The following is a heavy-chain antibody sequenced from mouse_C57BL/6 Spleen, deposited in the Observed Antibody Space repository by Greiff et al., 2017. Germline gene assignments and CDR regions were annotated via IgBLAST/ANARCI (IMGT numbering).Heavy chain of an antibody. Sequence: VQLQQPGAELVKPGASVKLSCKASGYTFTSYWMHWVKQRPGQGLEWIGMIHPNSGSTNYNEKFKSKATLTVDKSSSTADMQLSSLTSEDSAVYYGARSMGEDYPFDDWGQGTTLTVSS. J-gene: IGHJ2*01. CDR3: ARSMGEDYPFDD. CDR1: GYTFTSYW. CDR2: IHPNSGST. V-gene: IGHV1-64*01. D-gene: IGHD2-4*01.